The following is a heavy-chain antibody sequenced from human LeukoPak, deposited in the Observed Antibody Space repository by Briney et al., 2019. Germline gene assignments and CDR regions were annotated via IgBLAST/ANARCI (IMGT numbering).Heavy chain of an antibody. D-gene: IGHD5-18*01. V-gene: IGHV1-69*02. J-gene: IGHJ5*02. CDR2: IIPILDIA. CDR3: ARSDGYGYNWFDP. Sequence: ASVKVSCKASGGTFSSYTISWVRQAPGQGLEWMGRIIPILDIATYAQKFQGRVTITADKSTSTAYMELSSLRSEDTAMYYCARSDGYGYNWFDPWGQGTLVTVSS. CDR1: GGTFSSYT.